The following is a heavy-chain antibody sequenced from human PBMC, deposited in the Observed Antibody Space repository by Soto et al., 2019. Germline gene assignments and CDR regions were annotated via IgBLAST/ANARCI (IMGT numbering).Heavy chain of an antibody. D-gene: IGHD3-3*01. J-gene: IGHJ6*02. CDR2: ISAYNGNT. CDR1: GYTFTSYG. Sequence: ASVKVSCKASGYTFTSYGISWVRQAPGQGLEWMGWISAYNGNTNYAQKLQGRVTMTTDTSTSTAYMELRSLRSDDTAVYYCARFLTIFWSGYYDETYGMDVWGQGTTVTSP. CDR3: ARFLTIFWSGYYDETYGMDV. V-gene: IGHV1-18*01.